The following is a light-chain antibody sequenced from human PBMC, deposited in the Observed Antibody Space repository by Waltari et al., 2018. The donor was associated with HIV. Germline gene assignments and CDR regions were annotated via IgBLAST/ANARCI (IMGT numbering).Light chain of an antibody. CDR2: DVS. CDR1: SSDVGGYNY. V-gene: IGLV2-14*03. J-gene: IGLJ1*01. Sequence: QSALTQPASVSGSPGRSITISCTGTSSDVGGYNYVSWYQQHPGKVPKLMIYDVSNRPAGVSSRFSGSKSGNTAALTISGLQAEDEADYYCSSYTSSSTNVFGTGTKVTVL. CDR3: SSYTSSSTNV.